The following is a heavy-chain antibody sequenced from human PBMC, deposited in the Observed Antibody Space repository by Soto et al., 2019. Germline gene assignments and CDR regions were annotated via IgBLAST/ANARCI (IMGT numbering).Heavy chain of an antibody. CDR3: ARDAARGSYSVGLNWFDP. J-gene: IGHJ5*02. Sequence: QVQLVQSGAEVKKPGSSVKVSCKASGGTFSSYAISWVRQAPGQGLEWMGGIIPIFGTANYAQKFQGRVTITADESTSTAYMELSSLRSEATAVYYCARDAARGSYSVGLNWFDPWGQGTLVTVSS. CDR1: GGTFSSYA. CDR2: IIPIFGTA. D-gene: IGHD1-26*01. V-gene: IGHV1-69*01.